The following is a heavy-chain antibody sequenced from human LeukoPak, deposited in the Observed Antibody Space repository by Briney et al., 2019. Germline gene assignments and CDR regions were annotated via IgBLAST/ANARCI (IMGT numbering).Heavy chain of an antibody. V-gene: IGHV4-39*07. Sequence: PSETLSLTCTVSGGSISSSSYSWGWIRQPPGKGLEWIVSVYYSGSTYYNPSLKSRVTISVDTSKNQFSLKLSSVTAADTAVYYCARRKGRITMVRGVIITLARFDYWGQGTLVTVSS. CDR2: VYYSGST. CDR3: ARRKGRITMVRGVIITLARFDY. CDR1: GGSISSSSYS. J-gene: IGHJ4*02. D-gene: IGHD3-10*01.